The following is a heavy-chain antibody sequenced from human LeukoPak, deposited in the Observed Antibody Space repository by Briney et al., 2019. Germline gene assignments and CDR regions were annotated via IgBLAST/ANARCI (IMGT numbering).Heavy chain of an antibody. CDR1: GGSISSYY. D-gene: IGHD1-26*01. CDR2: IYYSGST. CDR3: ARVGDFAEYFQH. V-gene: IGHV4-59*01. J-gene: IGHJ1*01. Sequence: PSETLSLTCTVSGGSISSYYWSWIRQPPGKGLESIGYIYYSGSTNYNPSLKSRVTISVDTSKNQFSLKLSSVTAADTAVYYCARVGDFAEYFQHWGQGTLVTVSS.